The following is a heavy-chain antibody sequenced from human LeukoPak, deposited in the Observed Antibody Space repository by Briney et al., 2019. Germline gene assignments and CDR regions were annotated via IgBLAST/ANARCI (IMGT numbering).Heavy chain of an antibody. J-gene: IGHJ4*02. V-gene: IGHV3-23*01. CDR2: ISGSGGRT. D-gene: IGHD4-17*01. CDR1: GLTFNTYA. CDR3: AKDLTASGDYGFDY. Sequence: GGSLRLSCASSGLTFNTYAISWVRQAPGKGLEWVATISGSGGRTYYADSVKGRFTISRDNSKNTVLLQMKNLRVEHTAVYYCAKDLTASGDYGFDYWGQGTLVTVSS.